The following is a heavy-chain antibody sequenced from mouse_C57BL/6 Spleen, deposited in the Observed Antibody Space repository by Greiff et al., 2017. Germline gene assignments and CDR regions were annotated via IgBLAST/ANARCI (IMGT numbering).Heavy chain of an antibody. V-gene: IGHV8-8*01. CDR2: IWWDDAK. Sequence: LQQSGPGILQPSQTLSLTCSFSGFSLSTFGMGVGWIRQPSGKGLEWLAHIWWDDAKYYNPALKSRLTISKDTSKNQVFLKIANVDTADTATYYWARIVDTTVGGYAMDYWGQGTSVTVSS. CDR1: GFSLSTFGMG. CDR3: ARIVDTTVGGYAMDY. J-gene: IGHJ4*01. D-gene: IGHD1-1*01.